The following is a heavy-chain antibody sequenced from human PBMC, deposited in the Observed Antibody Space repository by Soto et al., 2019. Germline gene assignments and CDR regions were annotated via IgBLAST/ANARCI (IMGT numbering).Heavy chain of an antibody. V-gene: IGHV3-13*01. CDR2: IGTAGDT. D-gene: IGHD3-22*01. Sequence: GGSLRLSCAASGFTFSSYDMHWVRQATGKGLEWVSAIGTAGDTYYPGSVKGRFTISRENAKNSLYLQMNSLRAGDTAVYYCARGGGHYYDSIHYGMDVWRPGTTVTVSS. CDR3: ARGGGHYYDSIHYGMDV. J-gene: IGHJ6*02. CDR1: GFTFSSYD.